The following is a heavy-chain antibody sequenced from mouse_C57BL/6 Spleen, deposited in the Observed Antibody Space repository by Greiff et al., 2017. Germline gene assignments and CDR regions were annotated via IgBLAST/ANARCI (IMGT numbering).Heavy chain of an antibody. Sequence: QVQLQQPGAELVKPGASVKLSCKASGYTFTSYWMQWVKQRPGQGLEWIGEIDPSDSYTNYNQKFKGKATLTVDTSSSTAYMQLSSLTSEDAAVYYCASPLYYCGSSYGFAYWGQGTLVTVSA. V-gene: IGHV1-50*01. J-gene: IGHJ3*01. CDR2: IDPSDSYT. CDR1: GYTFTSYW. CDR3: ASPLYYCGSSYGFAY. D-gene: IGHD1-1*01.